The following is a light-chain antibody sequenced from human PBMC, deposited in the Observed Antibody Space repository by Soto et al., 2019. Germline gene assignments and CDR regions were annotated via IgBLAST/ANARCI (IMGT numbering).Light chain of an antibody. Sequence: EIVLTQSPATLSLSPGERATLSCRVSQSVSSSYLAWYQQKPGQAPRLLIYGASNRATGIPDRFSGSGSGTDFTLTISRLEPEDFAVYYCQQYGGSPRTFGQGTKVDIK. J-gene: IGKJ1*01. CDR2: GAS. V-gene: IGKV3-20*01. CDR3: QQYGGSPRT. CDR1: QSVSSSY.